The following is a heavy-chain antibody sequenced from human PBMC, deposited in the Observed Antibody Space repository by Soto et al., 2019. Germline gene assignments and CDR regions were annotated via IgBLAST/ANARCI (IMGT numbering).Heavy chain of an antibody. CDR2: IIPIFGTA. CDR1: GGTFSSYA. Sequence: SVKVSCKASGGTFSSYAISWLRQSPGQGLEWMGGIIPIFGTANYAQKFQGRVTITADESTSTAYMELSSLRSEDTAVYYCARLDGSGSYYPRGMDVWGQGTTVTVSS. J-gene: IGHJ6*02. CDR3: ARLDGSGSYYPRGMDV. V-gene: IGHV1-69*13. D-gene: IGHD3-10*01.